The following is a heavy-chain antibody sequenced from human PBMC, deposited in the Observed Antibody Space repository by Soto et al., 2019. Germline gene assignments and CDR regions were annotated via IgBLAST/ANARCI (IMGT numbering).Heavy chain of an antibody. CDR3: ARGAAAVWFDP. CDR2: VSGYTGNR. V-gene: IGHV1-18*01. Sequence: QVQLVQSGAEVKKPGASVKVSCKASGYAFSTYGISWVRQAPGQGLEWMGWVSGYTGNRNYTQKFQARATMPTDTSTRTAYMELRSLRSDDTAVYFCARGAAAVWFDPWGQGTLVTVSS. CDR1: GYAFSTYG. J-gene: IGHJ5*02. D-gene: IGHD6-13*01.